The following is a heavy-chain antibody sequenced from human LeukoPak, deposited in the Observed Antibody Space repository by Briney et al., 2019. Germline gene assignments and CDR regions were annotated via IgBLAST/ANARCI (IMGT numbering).Heavy chain of an antibody. V-gene: IGHV3-23*01. J-gene: IGHJ4*02. CDR1: GFTFSSYA. CDR3: AKYSSGWFFDY. D-gene: IGHD6-19*01. Sequence: PGGSLRLSCAASGFTFSSYAMTWVRQAPGKGLEWVSEISGSGGSTYYADSVKGRFTISRDNSKNTLYLQMNSMRAEDTAVYYCAKYSSGWFFDYWGQETLVTVSS. CDR2: ISGSGGST.